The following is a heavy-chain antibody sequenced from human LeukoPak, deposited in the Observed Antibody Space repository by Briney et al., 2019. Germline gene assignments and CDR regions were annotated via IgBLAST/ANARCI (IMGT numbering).Heavy chain of an antibody. CDR2: INPKTGTA. V-gene: IGHV1-2*02. CDR1: GYTFTGYS. CDR3: ARVDGTWFSRLFDL. J-gene: IGHJ3*01. Sequence: EASVKVSCKASGYTFTGYSIYWMRQTPGQKLEWMGWINPKTGTANSAQKFQGRVTMTRDTSISTVYMEVRSLRSDDTALYYCARVDGTWFSRLFDLWGQGKMVPVFS. D-gene: IGHD6-13*01.